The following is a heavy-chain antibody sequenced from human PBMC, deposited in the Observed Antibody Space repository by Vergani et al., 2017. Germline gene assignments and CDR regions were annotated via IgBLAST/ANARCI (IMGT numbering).Heavy chain of an antibody. CDR1: GFTFSNAW. J-gene: IGHJ4*02. Sequence: EVQLVESGGGLVKPGGSLRLSCAASGFTFSNAWMSWVRQAPGKGREWGGHIKSKNDGGTTDYGAPVKGRFTISRDESKKTLYLQMNSLKTEDTAVYYCTTEGRATVTSLDFWGQGTLVTVSS. CDR3: TTEGRATVTSLDF. D-gene: IGHD4-17*01. V-gene: IGHV3-15*01. CDR2: IKSKNDGGTT.